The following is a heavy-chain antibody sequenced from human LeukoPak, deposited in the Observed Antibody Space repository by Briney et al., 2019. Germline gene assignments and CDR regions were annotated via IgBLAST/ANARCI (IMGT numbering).Heavy chain of an antibody. D-gene: IGHD6-6*01. Sequence: PSGTLSLTCTVSGGSISSDYWSWIRQPPGKGLEWIGYIYYSGSTNYNPSLKSRVTISLDRSKNQFSLKLTSVTAADTAVYYCARDDSSSSYWGQGTLVTVSS. CDR1: GGSISSDY. V-gene: IGHV4-59*01. CDR2: IYYSGST. J-gene: IGHJ4*02. CDR3: ARDDSSSSY.